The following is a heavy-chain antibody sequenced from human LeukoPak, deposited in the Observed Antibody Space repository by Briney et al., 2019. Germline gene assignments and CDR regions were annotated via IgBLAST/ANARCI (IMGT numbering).Heavy chain of an antibody. V-gene: IGHV4-39*01. Sequence: SETLSLTCTVSGGSISSSSYYWGWIRQPPGKGLEWTGSIYYSGSTYYNPSLKSRVTISVDTSKNQFSLKLSSVTAADTAVYYCARPGADSSGFDYWGQGTLVTVSS. CDR2: IYYSGST. CDR1: GGSISSSSYY. CDR3: ARPGADSSGFDY. J-gene: IGHJ4*02. D-gene: IGHD3-22*01.